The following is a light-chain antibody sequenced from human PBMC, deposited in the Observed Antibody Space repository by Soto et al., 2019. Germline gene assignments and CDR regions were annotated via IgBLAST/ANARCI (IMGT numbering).Light chain of an antibody. V-gene: IGKV3-15*01. CDR3: QQYKDWPSLT. J-gene: IGKJ4*01. Sequence: EIVMTQSPATLSVSPGERATLSCRASQAINSNLAWYQQKPGQPPRLVIYSASTRATGIPARFSGSGSGTEFTLTISSLQSEDFEIYYCQQYKDWPSLTFGGGTRVEIK. CDR1: QAINSN. CDR2: SAS.